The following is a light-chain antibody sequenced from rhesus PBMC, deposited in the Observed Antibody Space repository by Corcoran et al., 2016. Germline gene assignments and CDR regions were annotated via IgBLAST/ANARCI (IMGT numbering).Light chain of an antibody. CDR3: QQYSSRPLT. CDR2: KAS. J-gene: IGKJ4*01. CDR1: QGISSW. V-gene: IGKV1-22*01. Sequence: DIQMTQSPSSLSASVGDTVTITCRASQGISSWLAWYQQKPGKAPKLLIYKASSLQSGVPSRFSGRGSGTDVTLPISSLQSEDFATYYCQQYSSRPLTFGGGTKVELK.